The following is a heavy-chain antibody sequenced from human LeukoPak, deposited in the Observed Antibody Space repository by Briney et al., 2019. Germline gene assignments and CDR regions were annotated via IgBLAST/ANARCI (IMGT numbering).Heavy chain of an antibody. CDR3: AKVVTNYYGSGSPNWFDP. J-gene: IGHJ5*02. Sequence: GGSLRLPRGASWFPFCSLVMRWAPPAPGEGLEGVSDISGSGGSTYYADSVKGRFTISRDNSKNTLYLQMNSLRAEDTAVYYCAKVVTNYYGSGSPNWFDPWGQGTLVTVSS. V-gene: IGHV3-23*01. CDR2: ISGSGGST. CDR1: WFPFCSLV. D-gene: IGHD3-10*01.